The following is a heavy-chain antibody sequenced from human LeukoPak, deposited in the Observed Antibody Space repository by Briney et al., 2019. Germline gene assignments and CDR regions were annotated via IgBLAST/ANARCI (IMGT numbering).Heavy chain of an antibody. CDR1: GYTFTGYY. CDR3: ARASGSYWWFDS. D-gene: IGHD1-26*01. Sequence: ASVKVSCKASGYTFTGYYMHWVRQAPGQGLEWMGCVNPNSGDTNYAQKFQGSVTMTRDTSISTVYMELSRLRSDDTAVYYCARASGSYWWFDSWGQGTLVTVSS. J-gene: IGHJ5*01. CDR2: VNPNSGDT. V-gene: IGHV1-2*02.